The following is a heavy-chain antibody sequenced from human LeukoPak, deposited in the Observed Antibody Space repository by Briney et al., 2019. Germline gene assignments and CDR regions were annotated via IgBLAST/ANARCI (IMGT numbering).Heavy chain of an antibody. V-gene: IGHV3-66*01. CDR1: GLTISSNY. Sequence: GGSLRLSCAASGLTISSNYMSWVRQAPGKGLEWVSVIYSGGSTYYADSVKGRFTISRDNSKNTLYLQMNSLRAEDTAVYYCARERRDYDILTGILLGYYGMDVWGQGTTVTVSS. CDR3: ARERRDYDILTGILLGYYGMDV. CDR2: IYSGGST. D-gene: IGHD3-9*01. J-gene: IGHJ6*02.